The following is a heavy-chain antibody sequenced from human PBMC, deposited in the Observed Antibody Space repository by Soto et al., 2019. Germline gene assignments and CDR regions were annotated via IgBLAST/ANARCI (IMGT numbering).Heavy chain of an antibody. Sequence: SVKVSCKASGGTFSSYAISWVRQAPGQGXEWMGGIIPIFGTANYAQKFQGRVTITADESTSTAYMELSSLRSEDTAVYYCARDRNMVRGVIITLSGFDYWGQGTLVTVSS. V-gene: IGHV1-69*13. D-gene: IGHD3-10*01. CDR3: ARDRNMVRGVIITLSGFDY. J-gene: IGHJ4*02. CDR1: GGTFSSYA. CDR2: IIPIFGTA.